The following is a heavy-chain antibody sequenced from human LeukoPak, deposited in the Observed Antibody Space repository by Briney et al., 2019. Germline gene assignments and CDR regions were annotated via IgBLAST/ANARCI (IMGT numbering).Heavy chain of an antibody. Sequence: PGGSLTLSCTASGFTFSSYGMHWVRQAPGKGLEWMAFIRYDGTNKYYADSVKGRFTISRDNSKNTLYLQMNSLRAEETALYYCGKDSWEVGATSEIDYWGQGTLVTVSS. V-gene: IGHV3-30*02. J-gene: IGHJ4*02. CDR1: GFTFSSYG. CDR2: IRYDGTNK. CDR3: GKDSWEVGATSEIDY. D-gene: IGHD1-26*01.